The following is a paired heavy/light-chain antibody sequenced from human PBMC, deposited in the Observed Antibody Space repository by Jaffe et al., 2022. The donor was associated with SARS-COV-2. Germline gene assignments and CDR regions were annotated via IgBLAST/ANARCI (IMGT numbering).Light chain of an antibody. CDR1: NIGSKS. CDR2: FDS. CDR3: QVWDTSSDHEV. Sequence: SYVLTQPPSVSVAPGETARLTCGGNNIGSKSVHWYQQKPGQAPILVMYFDSDRPSGIPERFSGSNSGNTAALTISSVEGGDEADYYCQVWDTSSDHEVFGGGTKLTVL. V-gene: IGLV3-21*04. J-gene: IGLJ3*02.
Heavy chain of an antibody. V-gene: IGHV3-74*01. CDR3: ARGKKYYGSGSYYTQD. D-gene: IGHD3-10*01. CDR1: GFTFDSYW. CDR2: IYIDGSIT. J-gene: IGHJ4*02. Sequence: EVQLVEAGGGLVQPGGSLRLSCIASGFTFDSYWMHWVRQTPGKGLVWVSRIYIDGSITSYADSVKGRFTISRDNAKKTLYLQMNSLRVEDTAVYYCARGKKYYGSGSYYTQDWGQGTLVTVSS.